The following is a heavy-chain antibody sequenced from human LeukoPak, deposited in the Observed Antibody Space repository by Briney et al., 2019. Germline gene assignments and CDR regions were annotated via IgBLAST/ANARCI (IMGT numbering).Heavy chain of an antibody. J-gene: IGHJ4*02. V-gene: IGHV4-34*01. CDR1: GGSFSGYY. D-gene: IGHD2-21*01. CDR2: INHSGST. Sequence: SETLSLTCAVYGGSFSGYYWSWIRQPPGKGLEWIGEINHSGSTNYNPSLKSRVTISVDTSKNQFSLKLSSVTAADTAVYYCERTLLAFFDYWGQGTLVTVSS. CDR3: ERTLLAFFDY.